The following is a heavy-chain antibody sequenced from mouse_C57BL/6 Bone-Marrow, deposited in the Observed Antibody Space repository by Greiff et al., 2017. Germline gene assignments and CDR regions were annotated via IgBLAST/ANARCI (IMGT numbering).Heavy chain of an antibody. CDR3: AKYGYDGYYFDY. V-gene: IGHV5-17*01. CDR1: GFTFSDYG. Sequence: EVQLVESGGGLVKPGGSLKLSCAASGFTFSDYGMHWVRQAPEKGLEWVAYISSGSSTIYYADTVKGRFTISRDNAKNTLFLQMTSLRSEDTAMYYCAKYGYDGYYFDYWGQGTTLTVSS. CDR2: ISSGSSTI. D-gene: IGHD2-2*01. J-gene: IGHJ2*01.